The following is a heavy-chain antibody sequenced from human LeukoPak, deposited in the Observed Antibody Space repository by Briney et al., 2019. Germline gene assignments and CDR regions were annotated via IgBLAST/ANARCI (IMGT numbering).Heavy chain of an antibody. Sequence: GGSLRLSCAASGFTFSNYATSWARQAPGKGLEWGSAISGSGGSTYYADSVKGRFTISRDNSKNTLYLQMNSLRAEDTAVYYCTKGTIWLPFDYWGQGTLVTVSS. J-gene: IGHJ4*02. V-gene: IGHV3-23*01. CDR1: GFTFSNYA. CDR2: ISGSGGST. D-gene: IGHD5-18*01. CDR3: TKGTIWLPFDY.